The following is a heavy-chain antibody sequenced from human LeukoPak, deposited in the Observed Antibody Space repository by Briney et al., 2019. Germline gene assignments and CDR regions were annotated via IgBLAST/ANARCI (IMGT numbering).Heavy chain of an antibody. J-gene: IGHJ4*02. Sequence: GALRLSCAAYGFTFSSYAIHWVRQAPGKGLEWVAVISYDGSNKYYADSVKGRFTISRDNSKNTLYLQMNSLRAEDTAVYYCARDLKIVAVYYFDYWGQGTLVTVSS. D-gene: IGHD3-22*01. CDR1: GFTFSSYA. CDR3: ARDLKIVAVYYFDY. V-gene: IGHV3-30-3*01. CDR2: ISYDGSNK.